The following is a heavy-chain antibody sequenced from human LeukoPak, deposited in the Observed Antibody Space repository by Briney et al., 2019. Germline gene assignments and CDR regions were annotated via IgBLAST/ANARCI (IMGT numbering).Heavy chain of an antibody. CDR3: TIRAYSYEYFDF. J-gene: IGHJ4*02. V-gene: IGHV5-51*01. CDR1: GYTFTNSW. D-gene: IGHD5-18*01. CDR2: IYPGDSDT. Sequence: GESLKISCEGSGYTFTNSWIGWVRQTPGKGLEWMGSIYPGDSDTRYSPSFQGQVTISVDKSISTAYLQWSSLKASNTAMYYCTIRAYSYEYFDFWGQGTLVTVSS.